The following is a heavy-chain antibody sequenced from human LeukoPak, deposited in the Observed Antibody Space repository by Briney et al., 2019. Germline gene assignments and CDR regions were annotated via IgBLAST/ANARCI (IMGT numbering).Heavy chain of an antibody. D-gene: IGHD3-10*01. Sequence: GGSLRLSCAASGFSFSSYSMNWVRQAPGKGLEWVSYISSSSSYTNYADSVKGRFTISRDNAKNSLYLQMNSLRAEDTAVYYCAREGTVLLWFGESESRFDLWGQGTLVTVSS. CDR2: ISSSSSYT. CDR1: GFSFSSYS. V-gene: IGHV3-21*05. J-gene: IGHJ5*02. CDR3: AREGTVLLWFGESESRFDL.